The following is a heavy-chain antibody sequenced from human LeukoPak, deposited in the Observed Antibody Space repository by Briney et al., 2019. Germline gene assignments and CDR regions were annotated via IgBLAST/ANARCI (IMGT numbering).Heavy chain of an antibody. J-gene: IGHJ6*01. CDR1: GGSVSSTSYY. Sequence: SETLSLTCSVSGGSVSSTSYYWAWIRRPPGKGLEWIGSVYYTENTHYNPSLKSRVTISVDTSKNQFSLKLSSVTAADTAVYYCARSHLSDYGDYKVYYGMGVWGQGTTVTVSS. CDR3: ARSHLSDYGDYKVYYGMGV. V-gene: IGHV4-39*01. D-gene: IGHD4-17*01. CDR2: VYYTENT.